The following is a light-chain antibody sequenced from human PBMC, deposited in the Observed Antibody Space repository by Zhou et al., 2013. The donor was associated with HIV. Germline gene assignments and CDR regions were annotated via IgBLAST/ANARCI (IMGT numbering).Light chain of an antibody. Sequence: DIQMTQSPSSVSASVGDRVTITCRASQGIGSSLAWYQQKPGKAPNLLIYAASRLQDGVPSRFSGSGSETDFTLTISTLQPEDFASYYCQQTYKFPFTFGPGTKVDIK. V-gene: IGKV1-12*01. CDR1: QGIGSS. J-gene: IGKJ3*01. CDR3: QQTYKFPFT. CDR2: AAS.